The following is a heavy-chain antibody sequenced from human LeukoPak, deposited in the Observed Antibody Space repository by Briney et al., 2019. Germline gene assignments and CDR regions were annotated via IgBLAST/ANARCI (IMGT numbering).Heavy chain of an antibody. CDR2: IIPIFGIA. V-gene: IGHV1-69*04. D-gene: IGHD3-10*01. CDR1: GGTFSSYA. Sequence: SVKVSFKASGGTFSSYAISWVRQAPGQGLEWMGRIIPIFGIANYAQKFQGRVTITADKSTSTAYMELSSLRSEDTAVYYCARDLGYGSGSYFPNWFDPWGQGTLVTVSS. CDR3: ARDLGYGSGSYFPNWFDP. J-gene: IGHJ5*02.